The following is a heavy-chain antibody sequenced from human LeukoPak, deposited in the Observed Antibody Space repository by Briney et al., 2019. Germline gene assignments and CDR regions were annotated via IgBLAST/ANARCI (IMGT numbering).Heavy chain of an antibody. CDR1: GFTFDDYA. CDR3: AKDNSDYYDSSGYYVN. Sequence: PGGSLRLSCAASGFTFDDYAMHWVRQAPGKGLEWVSGISWNSGSIGYADSVKGRFTISRDNAKNSLYLQMNSLRAEDTALYYRAKDNSDYYDSSGYYVNWGQGTLVTVSS. D-gene: IGHD3-22*01. J-gene: IGHJ4*02. CDR2: ISWNSGSI. V-gene: IGHV3-9*01.